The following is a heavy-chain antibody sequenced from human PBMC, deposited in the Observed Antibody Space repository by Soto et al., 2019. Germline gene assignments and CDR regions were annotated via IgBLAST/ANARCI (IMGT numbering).Heavy chain of an antibody. Sequence: GGSLRLSCAASGFTFSSYAMSWVRQAPGKGLEWVSAISGSGGSTYYADSVKGRFTISRDNSKNTLYLQMNSLRAEDTAVYYCAKDLDPIVVVVAATGGLDYWGQGTLVTVSS. CDR3: AKDLDPIVVVVAATGGLDY. V-gene: IGHV3-23*01. CDR1: GFTFSSYA. J-gene: IGHJ4*02. D-gene: IGHD2-15*01. CDR2: ISGSGGST.